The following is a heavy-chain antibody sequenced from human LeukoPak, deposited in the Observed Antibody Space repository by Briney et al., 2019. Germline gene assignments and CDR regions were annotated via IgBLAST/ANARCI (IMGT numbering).Heavy chain of an antibody. J-gene: IGHJ4*02. CDR1: GYTFMSYG. CDR2: INPNSGGT. V-gene: IGHV1-2*02. Sequence: ASVKVSCKASGYTFMSYGIHWVRQAPGQGLEWMGWINPNSGGTNYAQKFQGRVTMTRDTSISTVYMEMSGLRYDDTAVYYCARPYFQWELRYWGPGTLVTVSS. CDR3: ARPYFQWELRY. D-gene: IGHD1-26*01.